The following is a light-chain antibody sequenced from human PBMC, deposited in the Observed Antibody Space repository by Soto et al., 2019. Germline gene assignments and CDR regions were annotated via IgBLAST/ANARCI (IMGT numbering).Light chain of an antibody. J-gene: IGKJ4*01. CDR2: DVF. CDR3: QKYDKLCFS. Sequence: DIQMTQSPSSLSASVGDRVIITCQASQDISNYLNWYQKKPGKAPKLLIYDVFNLEAVVPSRFSGSGSGTDFTLNISSLQPEDIATYYCQKYDKLCFSVGGETRVEIK. CDR1: QDISNY. V-gene: IGKV1-33*01.